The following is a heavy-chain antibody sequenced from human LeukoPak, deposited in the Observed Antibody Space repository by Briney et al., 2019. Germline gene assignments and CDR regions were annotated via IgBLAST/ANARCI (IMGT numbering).Heavy chain of an antibody. V-gene: IGHV3-21*04. CDR1: GFTFSSYS. Sequence: GGSLRLSCAASGFTFSSYSMNWVRQAPGKGLEWVSSISSSSSYIYYADSVKGRFTISRDNSKNTLYLQMNSLRAEDTAVYYCAKWLRFLEYFDYWGQGTLVTVSS. CDR2: ISSSSSYI. CDR3: AKWLRFLEYFDY. J-gene: IGHJ4*02. D-gene: IGHD3-3*01.